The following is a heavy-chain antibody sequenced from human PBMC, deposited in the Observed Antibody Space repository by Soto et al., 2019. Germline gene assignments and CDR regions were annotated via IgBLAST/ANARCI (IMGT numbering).Heavy chain of an antibody. CDR3: ARHSYGLSITIFGVGFDY. D-gene: IGHD3-3*01. Sequence: SETLSLTCTVSGGSISSSSYYWGWIRQPPGKGLEWIGSIYYSGSTYYNPSLKSRVTISVDTSKNQFSLKLSSVTAADTAVYYGARHSYGLSITIFGVGFDYWGQGTLVTVSS. V-gene: IGHV4-39*01. J-gene: IGHJ4*02. CDR2: IYYSGST. CDR1: GGSISSSSYY.